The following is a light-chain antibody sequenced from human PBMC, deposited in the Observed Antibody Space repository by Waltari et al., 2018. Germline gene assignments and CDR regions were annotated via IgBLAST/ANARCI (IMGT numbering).Light chain of an antibody. CDR1: QSLLHSDGETY. J-gene: IGKJ2*01. CDR3: MQGVDLPHT. Sequence: DVVLTQSPLSLSVTPGQPASISRKSSQSLLHSDGETYLSWFLQKPGHSPELLIYEVSRRFSGVPDRFSGSGSGTDFTLRFSRVEPEDVGVYYCMQGVDLPHTFGQGTKLEIK. V-gene: IGKV2-29*02. CDR2: EVS.